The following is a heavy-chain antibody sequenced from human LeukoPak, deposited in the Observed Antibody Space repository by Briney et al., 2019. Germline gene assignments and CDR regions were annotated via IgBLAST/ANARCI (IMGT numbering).Heavy chain of an antibody. V-gene: IGHV4-59*01. CDR1: GGSISSYY. Sequence: SETLSLTCTVSGGSISSYYWSWIRQPPGKGLEWIGYIYYSGSTNYNPSLKSRVTISVDTSKNQLSLKLSSVTAADTAVYYCARSGSEYGDYGTFDYWGQGTLVTVSS. D-gene: IGHD4-17*01. J-gene: IGHJ4*02. CDR3: ARSGSEYGDYGTFDY. CDR2: IYYSGST.